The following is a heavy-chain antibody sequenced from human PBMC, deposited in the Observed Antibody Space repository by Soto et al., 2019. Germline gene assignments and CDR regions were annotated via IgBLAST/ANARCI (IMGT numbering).Heavy chain of an antibody. CDR2: IIPILGIA. D-gene: IGHD6-19*01. J-gene: IGHJ5*02. CDR3: ARDRGIAVAGSWFDP. CDR1: GGTFSSCT. Sequence: QVQLVQSGAEVKKPGSSVKVSCKASGGTFSSCTISWVRQAPGQGLEWMGRIIPILGIANYAQKFQGRVTITADKSTSTAYMELSSLRSEDTAVYYCARDRGIAVAGSWFDPWGQGTLVTVSS. V-gene: IGHV1-69*08.